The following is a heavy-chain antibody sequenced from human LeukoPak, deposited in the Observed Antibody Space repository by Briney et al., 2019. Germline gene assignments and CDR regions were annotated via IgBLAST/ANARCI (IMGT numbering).Heavy chain of an antibody. CDR1: GYTFTGYY. V-gene: IGHV1-2*02. D-gene: IGHD4-17*01. CDR2: INPNSGGT. Sequence: ASVKVSCKASGYTFTGYYMHWVRQAPGQGLEWMGWINPNSGGTNYAQKFQGRVTMTRDTSIGTAYMELSRLRSDDTAVYYCAREGGMTTVTVRAFDIRGQGTMVTVSS. J-gene: IGHJ3*02. CDR3: AREGGMTTVTVRAFDI.